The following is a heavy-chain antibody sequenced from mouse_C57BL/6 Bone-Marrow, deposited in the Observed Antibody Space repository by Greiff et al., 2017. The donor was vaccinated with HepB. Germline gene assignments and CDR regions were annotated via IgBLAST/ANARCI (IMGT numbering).Heavy chain of an antibody. Sequence: DVQLVESGPGMVKPSQSLSLTCTVTGYSITSGYDWHWIRHFPGNKLEWMGYISYSGSTNYNPSLKSRISITHDTSKNHFFLKLNSVTTEDTATYYCARGGSSYWYFDVWGTGTTVTVSS. CDR3: ARGGSSYWYFDV. CDR1: GYSITSGYD. V-gene: IGHV3-1*01. CDR2: ISYSGST. J-gene: IGHJ1*03. D-gene: IGHD1-1*01.